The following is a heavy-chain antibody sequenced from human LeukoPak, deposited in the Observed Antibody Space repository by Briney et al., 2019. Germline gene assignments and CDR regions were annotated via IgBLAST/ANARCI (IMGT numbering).Heavy chain of an antibody. Sequence: GESLRISCKGSGYSFSSYWIGWVRQMPGKGLEWMGIIYPGDSDTRYSPSFQGQVTISADKSISTAYLQWSSLKVSDTAMYYCARHLALRDAFNIWGQGTMVTVSS. CDR2: IYPGDSDT. V-gene: IGHV5-51*01. CDR1: GYSFSSYW. CDR3: ARHLALRDAFNI. J-gene: IGHJ3*02.